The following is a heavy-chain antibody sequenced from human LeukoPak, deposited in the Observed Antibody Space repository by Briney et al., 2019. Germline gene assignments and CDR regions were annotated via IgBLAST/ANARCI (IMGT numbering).Heavy chain of an antibody. CDR1: GYTFTSYG. V-gene: IGHV1-18*01. CDR2: ISAYNGNT. Sequence: GASVKVSCKASGYTFTSYGISWVRQAPGQGLEWMGWISAYNGNTNYAQKLQGRVTMTEDTSTDTAYMELSSLRSEDTAVYYCATATPAAKGGGFDYWGQGTLVTVSS. CDR3: ATATPAAKGGGFDY. J-gene: IGHJ4*02. D-gene: IGHD2-2*01.